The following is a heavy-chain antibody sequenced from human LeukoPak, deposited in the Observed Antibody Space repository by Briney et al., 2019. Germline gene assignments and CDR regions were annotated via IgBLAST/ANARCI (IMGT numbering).Heavy chain of an antibody. D-gene: IGHD5-18*01. V-gene: IGHV3-7*01. Sequence: GEPLPHFCVASGFPLSSHYMTWLRQAPGKGLEWLAKRKGDGGEIHYVDSVKGRFTISRDSAENSLYLQMTSLRLDDTAVYFCARESTYTYAYAIDFWGRGSLVTVSS. CDR3: ARESTYTYAYAIDF. CDR2: RKGDGGEI. J-gene: IGHJ4*02. CDR1: GFPLSSHY.